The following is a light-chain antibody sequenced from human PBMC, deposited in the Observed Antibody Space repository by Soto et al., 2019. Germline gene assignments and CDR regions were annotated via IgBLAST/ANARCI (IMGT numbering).Light chain of an antibody. CDR1: RTNIGSNP. J-gene: IGLJ3*02. CDR3: AAWDDSLYAPV. Sequence: QSVLTQPPSASGTPGQRVTISCSGSRTNIGSNPLIWYQHLPGTAPKLLMYDDYKRPSGVPYRFSGSKSGTSGSLAISGLQSDDEADYYCAAWDDSLYAPVFGGGTKVTVL. CDR2: DDY. V-gene: IGLV1-44*01.